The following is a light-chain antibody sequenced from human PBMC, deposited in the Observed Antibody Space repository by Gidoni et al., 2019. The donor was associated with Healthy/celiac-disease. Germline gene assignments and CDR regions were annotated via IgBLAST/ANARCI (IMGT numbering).Light chain of an antibody. V-gene: IGLV2-8*01. CDR2: EVT. Sequence: QSALTQPPSASGSPGQSVTISCTGTSNDVGGYTSVSWYQPPPGKPPKLMIYEVTKRPSGVPDRFSGSKSGNTASLTVSGLQAEDEADYYCSSYAGSNNWVFGGGTKMTVL. J-gene: IGLJ3*02. CDR3: SSYAGSNNWV. CDR1: SNDVGGYTS.